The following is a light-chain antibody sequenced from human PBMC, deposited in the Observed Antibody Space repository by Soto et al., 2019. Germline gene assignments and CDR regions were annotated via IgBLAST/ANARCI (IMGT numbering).Light chain of an antibody. Sequence: EIVLTQSPANLSESPGERATLSWRASQSVSSSYLAWYQQKPGQAPRLLIYGASSRATGIPDRFSGSGSGTDFTLTISSLEPEDFAVYYCQQRSDWPLTFGGGTKVDI. J-gene: IGKJ4*01. CDR3: QQRSDWPLT. V-gene: IGKV3D-20*02. CDR1: QSVSSSY. CDR2: GAS.